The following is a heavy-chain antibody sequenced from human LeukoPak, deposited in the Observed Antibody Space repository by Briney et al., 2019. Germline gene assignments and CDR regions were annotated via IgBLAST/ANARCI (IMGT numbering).Heavy chain of an antibody. CDR2: IQYDGSNK. Sequence: PGGSLRLSCAASGFTFSSYGMHWVRQAPGKGLEWVAFIQYDGSNKYYADSVKGRFTISRDNPKKMLYLQMNSLRAEDTGVFYCAKLSSLNYFDYWGQGTLVTVSS. V-gene: IGHV3-30*02. D-gene: IGHD6-19*01. CDR3: AKLSSLNYFDY. J-gene: IGHJ4*02. CDR1: GFTFSSYG.